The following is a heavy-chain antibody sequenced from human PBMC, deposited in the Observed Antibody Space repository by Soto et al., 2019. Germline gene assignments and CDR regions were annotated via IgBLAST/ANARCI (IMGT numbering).Heavy chain of an antibody. Sequence: QVQLQESGPGLVKPSGTLSLTCAVSGGSISSSNWWSWVRQPPGKGLEWIGEIYHSGSTNYNPSLKSRVTISVDKSKNQFSLKLSSVIAADTAVYYCARVRVVPAAISPNGMDVWGQGTTVTVSS. J-gene: IGHJ6*02. CDR2: IYHSGST. CDR1: GGSISSSNW. V-gene: IGHV4-4*02. D-gene: IGHD2-2*01. CDR3: ARVRVVPAAISPNGMDV.